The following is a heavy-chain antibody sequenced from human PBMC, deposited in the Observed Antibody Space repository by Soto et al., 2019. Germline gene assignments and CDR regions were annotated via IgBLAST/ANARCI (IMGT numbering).Heavy chain of an antibody. D-gene: IGHD1-1*01. J-gene: IGHJ4*02. CDR2: ISAHNGKT. CDR3: ARGRYGDY. Sequence: QVHLVQSGAEVKKPGASVKVSCKGSGYAFTTYGITWVRQAPGQGIEWMGWISAHNGKTNYAQKLQGRVTVTRDTSTSTAYMELRSLRSDDTAVYSCARGRYGDYWGQGALVTVSS. V-gene: IGHV1-18*01. CDR1: GYAFTTYG.